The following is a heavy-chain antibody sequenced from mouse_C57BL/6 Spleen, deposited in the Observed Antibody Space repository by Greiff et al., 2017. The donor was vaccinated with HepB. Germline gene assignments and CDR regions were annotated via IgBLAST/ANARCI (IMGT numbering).Heavy chain of an antibody. J-gene: IGHJ4*01. CDR1: GYTFTDYE. V-gene: IGHV1-15*01. Sequence: VKLQQSGAELVRPGASVTLSCKASGYTFTDYEMHWVKQTPVHGLEWIGAIDPETGGTAYNQKFKGKAILTADKSSSTAYMELRSLTSEDSAVYYCTRPPDPAMAYWGQGTSVTVSS. CDR2: IDPETGGT. CDR3: TRPPDPAMAY.